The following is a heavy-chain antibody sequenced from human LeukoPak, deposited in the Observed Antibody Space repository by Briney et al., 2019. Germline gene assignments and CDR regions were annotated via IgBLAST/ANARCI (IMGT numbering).Heavy chain of an antibody. Sequence: PGGSLRLSCAASGFTFSSYAMHWVRQAPGKGLEWVAVISYDGSKKYYADSVKGRFTISRDNSKNTLYLQMNSLRVEDTAVYYCARDLAYYYESSGYHPEGLDYWGQGTLVTVSS. CDR3: ARDLAYYYESSGYHPEGLDY. V-gene: IGHV3-30-3*01. J-gene: IGHJ4*02. CDR2: ISYDGSKK. CDR1: GFTFSSYA. D-gene: IGHD3-22*01.